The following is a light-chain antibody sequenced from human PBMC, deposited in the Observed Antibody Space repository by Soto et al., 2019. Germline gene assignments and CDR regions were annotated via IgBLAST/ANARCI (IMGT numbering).Light chain of an antibody. CDR2: GAS. J-gene: IGKJ1*01. Sequence: ELLITQSPATLSVSRGERPTLSCRASQSVSSDLAWYHQKPGQAPRLLIYGASTRATGIPARFSGSGSGTEFTLTINSLQSEDFAVYYCQQYNNWPRTFGQGTKVDIK. CDR3: QQYNNWPRT. CDR1: QSVSSD. V-gene: IGKV3-15*01.